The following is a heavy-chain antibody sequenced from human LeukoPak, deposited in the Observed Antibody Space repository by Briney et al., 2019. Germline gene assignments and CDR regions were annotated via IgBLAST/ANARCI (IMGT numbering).Heavy chain of an antibody. CDR2: ISGSGGST. CDR3: AKEVQLWYYFDY. V-gene: IGHV3-23*01. Sequence: PGGSLTLSWAASGFTFCSYAMSWVRQAPGKGLEWVSAISGSGGSTYYADSVKGRFTISRDNSKNTLYLQMNSLRAEDTAVYYCAKEVQLWYYFDYWGQGTLVTVSS. D-gene: IGHD5-18*01. CDR1: GFTFCSYA. J-gene: IGHJ4*02.